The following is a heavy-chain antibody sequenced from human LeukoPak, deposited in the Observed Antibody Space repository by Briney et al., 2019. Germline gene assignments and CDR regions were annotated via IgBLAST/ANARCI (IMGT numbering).Heavy chain of an antibody. CDR1: GFTFSSSW. J-gene: IGHJ4*02. CDR3: AKDFGSSGYCRY. D-gene: IGHD3-22*01. V-gene: IGHV3-7*01. Sequence: GGSLRLSCAVSGFTFSSSWMSWVRQAPGKGLEWVANINQDGSEMYYVDSMKGRFTISRDNSKNTLYLQMNSLRAEDTAVYYCAKDFGSSGYCRYWGQGTLVTVSS. CDR2: INQDGSEM.